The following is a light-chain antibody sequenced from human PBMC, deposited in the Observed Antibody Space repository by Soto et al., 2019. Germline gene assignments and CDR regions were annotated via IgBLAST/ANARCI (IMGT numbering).Light chain of an antibody. V-gene: IGLV2-14*01. CDR3: NSYTSINTPLYV. J-gene: IGLJ1*01. CDR1: SSDVGGYKY. CDR2: EVT. Sequence: QSVLTQPASVSGSPGQSITISCTGTSSDVGGYKYVSWYQHHPGEAPKLIIYEVTKRPSGVSNRFSGSKSGNTASLTISGLQAEDEADYYCNSYTSINTPLYVFGTGTKVTVL.